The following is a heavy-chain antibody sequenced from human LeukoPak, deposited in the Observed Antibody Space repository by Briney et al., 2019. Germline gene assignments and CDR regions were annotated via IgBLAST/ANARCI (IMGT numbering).Heavy chain of an antibody. CDR3: ARHHDSYYYYYYIDV. D-gene: IGHD3-3*01. Sequence: SETLSLTCTVSGYSISNGYYWVWIRQPPGKGLEWIGSLYHSDSVYYNTALKSRVSMSVDTSKNQFSLKLSFVTAADTAVYYCARHHDSYYYYYYIDVWGSGTTVTVSS. CDR2: LYHSDSV. J-gene: IGHJ6*03. CDR1: GYSISNGYY. V-gene: IGHV4-38-2*02.